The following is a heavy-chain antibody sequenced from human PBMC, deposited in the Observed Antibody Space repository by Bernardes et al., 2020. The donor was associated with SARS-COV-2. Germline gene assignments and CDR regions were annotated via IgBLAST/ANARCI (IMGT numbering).Heavy chain of an antibody. CDR1: GFTFSNFV. CDR3: AKGRGTTGTALDY. J-gene: IGHJ4*02. D-gene: IGHD1-1*01. V-gene: IGHV3-23*01. CDR2: ISGSGGTT. Sequence: GSLRLSCVASGFTFSNFVMNWVRQPPGKGLEYVSTISGSGGTTYYAVSVKGRFSISRDNSKNTLYLQMNSLRAEDTAVYYCAKGRGTTGTALDYWGQGALVTVSS.